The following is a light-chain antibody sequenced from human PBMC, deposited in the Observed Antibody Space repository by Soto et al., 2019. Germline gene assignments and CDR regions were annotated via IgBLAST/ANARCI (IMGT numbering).Light chain of an antibody. CDR2: DVN. Sequence: QSALTQPRSVSGSPGQSVAISCTGTSRDIDAYDYVSWYQQHPGKAPKLLIYDVNKRPSGVPVRFSGSKSGNTASLTISGLQTEDEADYYCCSYAGSYTLVFGGGTKLTVL. CDR1: SRDIDAYDY. J-gene: IGLJ2*01. V-gene: IGLV2-11*01. CDR3: CSYAGSYTLV.